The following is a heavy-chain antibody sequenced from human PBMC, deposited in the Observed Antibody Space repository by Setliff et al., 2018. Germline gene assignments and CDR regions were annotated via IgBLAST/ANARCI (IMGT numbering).Heavy chain of an antibody. V-gene: IGHV4-30-4*01. CDR1: GASVTSFDYY. J-gene: IGHJ4*02. CDR3: ARTYCTTTSCFYFHY. Sequence: SETLSLTCTVSGASVTSFDYYWSWIRQPPGKGLEYIGHISHGVSTSYSPSLKSRLSISADTSKNQFSLKLTSVTAADTAVYYCARTYCTTTSCFYFHYWGQGTVVTVSS. CDR2: ISHGVST. D-gene: IGHD2-2*01.